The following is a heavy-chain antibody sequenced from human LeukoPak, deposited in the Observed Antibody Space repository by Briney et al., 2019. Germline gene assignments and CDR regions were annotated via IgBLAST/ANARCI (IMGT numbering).Heavy chain of an antibody. CDR1: GGSINGYY. Sequence: SETLSLTCSVSGGSINGYYCTWIRLPPGAGMEWIGYIYDSGRTNYTPSLKSRITLSVHTSKNQLCLRLSSVTAADTAMYDCARRRIGDAFDVWGQGTMVAVSS. J-gene: IGHJ3*01. V-gene: IGHV4-59*08. CDR3: ARRRIGDAFDV. D-gene: IGHD2-15*01. CDR2: IYDSGRT.